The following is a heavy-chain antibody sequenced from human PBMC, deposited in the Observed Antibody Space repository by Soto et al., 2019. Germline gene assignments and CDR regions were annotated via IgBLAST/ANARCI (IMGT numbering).Heavy chain of an antibody. J-gene: IGHJ4*02. CDR2: ISSNGGST. Sequence: PGGSLRLSCAASGFTFSSYAMHWVRQAPGKGLEYVSAISSNGGSTYYANSVKGRFTISRDNSKNTLYLQMGSLRAEDMAVYYCARGSNFGYWGQGTLVTVSS. CDR1: GFTFSSYA. CDR3: ARGSNFGY. V-gene: IGHV3-64*01.